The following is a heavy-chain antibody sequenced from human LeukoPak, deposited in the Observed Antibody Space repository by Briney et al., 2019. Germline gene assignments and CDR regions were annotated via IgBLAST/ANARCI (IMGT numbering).Heavy chain of an antibody. J-gene: IGHJ4*02. CDR1: GFTFSGSA. Sequence: GGSLRLSCAASGFTFSGSAMHWVRRAPGKGLEWVAFISYDGSNKYYADSVKGRFTISRDNSKNTLYLQMNSLRTEDTAVYYCAREAPFDYWGQGTLVTVSS. V-gene: IGHV3-30*04. CDR2: ISYDGSNK. CDR3: AREAPFDY.